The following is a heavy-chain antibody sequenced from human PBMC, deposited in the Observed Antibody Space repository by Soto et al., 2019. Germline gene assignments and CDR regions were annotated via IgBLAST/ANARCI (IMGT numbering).Heavy chain of an antibody. Sequence: QVQLQESGPGLVKASQTLSLICNVSGESISSGGYYWSWIRHHPGKGLEWIGYIYDTESVYYNPSLTIRVTISMDTSKNHFAMKLSSVTAADTAVYYCARASSSSSAADHWGQGTLITVSS. V-gene: IGHV4-31*03. J-gene: IGHJ4*02. CDR2: IYDTESV. D-gene: IGHD6-6*01. CDR3: ARASSSSSAADH. CDR1: GESISSGGYY.